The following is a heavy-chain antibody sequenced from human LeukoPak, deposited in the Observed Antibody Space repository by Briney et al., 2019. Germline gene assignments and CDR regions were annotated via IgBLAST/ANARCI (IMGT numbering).Heavy chain of an antibody. Sequence: PGGSLRLSCAASGYTFTGYYMHWVRQAPGQGLEWMGWINPNSGTTNYAQKFQGRVTVTRDTSISTAYMELSRLESDDTAVYYCARDLMTTPTWDFDYWGQGTLVTVAS. CDR2: INPNSGTT. CDR1: GYTFTGYY. D-gene: IGHD3-16*01. CDR3: ARDLMTTPTWDFDY. J-gene: IGHJ4*02. V-gene: IGHV1-2*02.